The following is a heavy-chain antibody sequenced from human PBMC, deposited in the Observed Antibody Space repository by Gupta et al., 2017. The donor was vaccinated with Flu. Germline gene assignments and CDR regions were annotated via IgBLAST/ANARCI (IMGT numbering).Heavy chain of an antibody. V-gene: IGHV1-3*01. CDR1: YP. CDR3: AREWCGELRYYYFDY. D-gene: IGHD3-10*01. J-gene: IGHJ4*02. Sequence: YPLHWVRQAPGQRLEWMGWINADIGNTKYSQKCQGRVTITRDTSASTVYMELSSLRSEDTAVYYCAREWCGELRYYYFDYWGQGTLVTVSS. CDR2: INADIGNT.